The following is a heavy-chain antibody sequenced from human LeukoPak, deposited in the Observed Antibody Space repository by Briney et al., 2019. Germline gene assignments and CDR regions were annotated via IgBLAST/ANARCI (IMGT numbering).Heavy chain of an antibody. Sequence: GGSLRLSCAASGFTFRSYEMNWVRQAPGKGLEWVSYISSSGSTIYYADSVKGRFTISRDNAKNSLYLQMNSLRAEDTAVYYCARSPIFGVVIWGQGTMVTVSS. CDR2: ISSSGSTI. CDR1: GFTFRSYE. J-gene: IGHJ3*02. D-gene: IGHD3-3*01. CDR3: ARSPIFGVVI. V-gene: IGHV3-48*03.